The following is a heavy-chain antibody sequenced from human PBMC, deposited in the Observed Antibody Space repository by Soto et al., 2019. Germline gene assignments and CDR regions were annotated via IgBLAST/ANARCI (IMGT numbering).Heavy chain of an antibody. J-gene: IGHJ6*02. CDR3: ASSPRGYCSSTSCRELGNYYGMDV. D-gene: IGHD2-2*01. V-gene: IGHV5-10-1*01. CDR2: IDPSDSYT. CDR1: GYSFTSYW. Sequence: GESLKISCKGSGYSFTSYWISWVRQMRGRGLEWMGRIDPSDSYTNYSPSFQGHVTISADKSISTAYLQWSSLKASDTAMYYCASSPRGYCSSTSCRELGNYYGMDVWGQET.